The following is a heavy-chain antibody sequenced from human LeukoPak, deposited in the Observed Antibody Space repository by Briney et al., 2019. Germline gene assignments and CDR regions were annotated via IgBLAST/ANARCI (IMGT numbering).Heavy chain of an antibody. CDR2: ISSSGSTI. CDR3: ARDRDYSSSCPDY. D-gene: IGHD6-13*01. Sequence: GGSLRLSCAASGFTFSDYYMSWIRQAPGKGLEWVSYISSSGSTIYYADSVKGRFTISRDNAKNSLYLQMNSLRAEDTAVYYCARDRDYSSSCPDYWGQEPWSPSPQ. CDR1: GFTFSDYY. J-gene: IGHJ4*01. V-gene: IGHV3-11*01.